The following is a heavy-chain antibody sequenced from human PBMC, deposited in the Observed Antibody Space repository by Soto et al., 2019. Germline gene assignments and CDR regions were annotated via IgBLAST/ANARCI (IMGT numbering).Heavy chain of an antibody. CDR1: GFTSSSYA. Sequence: GGSLRLSCAASGFTSSSYAMSWVRQAPGKGLEWVSAISGSGGSTYYADSVKGRFTISRDNSKNTLYLQMNSLRAEDTAVYYCAKDFPLGYCSGGSCSGAFDIWGQGTMVTVSS. V-gene: IGHV3-23*01. CDR3: AKDFPLGYCSGGSCSGAFDI. J-gene: IGHJ3*02. CDR2: ISGSGGST. D-gene: IGHD2-15*01.